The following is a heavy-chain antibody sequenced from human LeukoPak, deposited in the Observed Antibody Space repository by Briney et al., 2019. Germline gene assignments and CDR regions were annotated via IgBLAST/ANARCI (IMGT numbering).Heavy chain of an antibody. V-gene: IGHV3-23*01. CDR2: ISERGGST. J-gene: IGHJ4*02. D-gene: IGHD4-17*01. Sequence: PGGSLRLSCVVSGISLSNYAMTWVRQAPGKGLEWVSYISERGGSTTYADSVKGRFTISRDNSKNTLYLQMNSLRAEDTAVYYCAKSAGEVSTFDYWGQGTLVTVSS. CDR1: GISLSNYA. CDR3: AKSAGEVSTFDY.